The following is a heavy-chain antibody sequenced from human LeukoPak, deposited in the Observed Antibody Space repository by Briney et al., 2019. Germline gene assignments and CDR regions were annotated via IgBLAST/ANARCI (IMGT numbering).Heavy chain of an antibody. CDR2: ISGSGGST. D-gene: IGHD3-10*01. J-gene: IGHJ4*02. CDR3: ARDTYYYGSGSVPAY. CDR1: GFTFSSYA. V-gene: IGHV3-23*01. Sequence: PGGSLRLSCAASGFTFSSYAMSWVRQAPGKGLEWVSAISGSGGSTYYADSVKGRFTISRDNSKNTLYLQMNSLRAEDTAVYYCARDTYYYGSGSVPAYWGQGTLVTVSS.